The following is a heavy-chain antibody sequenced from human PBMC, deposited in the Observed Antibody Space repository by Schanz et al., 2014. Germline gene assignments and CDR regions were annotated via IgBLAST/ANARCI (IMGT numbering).Heavy chain of an antibody. J-gene: IGHJ4*02. CDR3: ARDDGFSSG. Sequence: QVQVIQSGPEVKKPGASVKVSCKASGYIFIGYFIHWVRQAPGQGLEWMGWINPGSGDTKYSPKFQGRVTMTRDTSITTAYMELNRLTYDDTAVYYCARDDGFSSGWGQGTLVTISS. CDR2: INPGSGDT. CDR1: GYIFIGYF. D-gene: IGHD6-19*01. V-gene: IGHV1-2*02.